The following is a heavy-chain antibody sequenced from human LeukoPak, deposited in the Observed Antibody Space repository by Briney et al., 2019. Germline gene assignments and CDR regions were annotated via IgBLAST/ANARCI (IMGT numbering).Heavy chain of an antibody. J-gene: IGHJ4*02. CDR3: ARESYSSSYLFDF. D-gene: IGHD6-6*01. CDR1: GGSFSGYY. V-gene: IGHV4-34*01. CDR2: INHSGST. Sequence: ESSETLSLTCAVYGGSFSGYYWSWIRQPPGKGLEWIGEINHSGSTNYNPSLKSRVTMSVDTSKNQISLKVNSVTAADTAVYYCARESYSSSYLFDFWGQGTLVTVSS.